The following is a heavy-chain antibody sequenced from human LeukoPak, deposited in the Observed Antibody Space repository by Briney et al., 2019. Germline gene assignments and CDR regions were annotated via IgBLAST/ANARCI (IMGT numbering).Heavy chain of an antibody. Sequence: SVKVSCKASGGTFSFYSITWARQAPGQGLEWMGGIIPIFGTANYAQKLQGRVTITADESTSTAYMELSSLRFEDTAVYYCARGMSPFQGGAPRPPLSDAFDIWGQGTMVTVSS. CDR3: ARGMSPFQGGAPRPPLSDAFDI. V-gene: IGHV1-69*13. CDR2: IIPIFGTA. CDR1: GGTFSFYS. D-gene: IGHD6-6*01. J-gene: IGHJ3*02.